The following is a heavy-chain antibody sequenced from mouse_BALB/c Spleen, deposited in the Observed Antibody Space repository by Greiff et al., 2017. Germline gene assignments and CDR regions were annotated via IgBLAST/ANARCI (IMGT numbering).Heavy chain of an antibody. Sequence: EVQLQESGTVLARPGASVKMSCKASGYSFTSYWMHWVKQRPGQGLEWIGAIYPGNSDTSYNQKFKGKAKLTAVTSASTAYMELSSLTNEDSAVYYCKGNYYGSSYVDYWGQGTTLTVSS. CDR1: GYSFTSYW. CDR2: IYPGNSDT. J-gene: IGHJ2*01. D-gene: IGHD1-1*01. V-gene: IGHV1-5*01. CDR3: KGNYYGSSYVDY.